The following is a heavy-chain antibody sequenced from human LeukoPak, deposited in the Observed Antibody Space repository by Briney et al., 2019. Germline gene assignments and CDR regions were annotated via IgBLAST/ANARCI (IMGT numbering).Heavy chain of an antibody. CDR1: GFTFSSYG. CDR2: IWYDGSNK. J-gene: IGHJ3*02. Sequence: GGSLRLSCAASGFTFSSYGMHWVRQAPGKGLEWVAVIWYDGSNKYYADSVKGRFTISRDNSKNTLYLQMNSLRAEDTAVYYCAKDPTGVGATPYDAFDIWGQGTMVTVSS. D-gene: IGHD1-26*01. CDR3: AKDPTGVGATPYDAFDI. V-gene: IGHV3-33*06.